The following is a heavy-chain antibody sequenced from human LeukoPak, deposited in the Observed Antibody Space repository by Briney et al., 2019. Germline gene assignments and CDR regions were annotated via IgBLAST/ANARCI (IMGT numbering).Heavy chain of an antibody. V-gene: IGHV3-33*06. J-gene: IGHJ4*02. D-gene: IGHD2-2*01. CDR1: GFTFSSYG. CDR3: AKDLAYSSTSLDY. Sequence: PGGSLRLSCAASGFTFSSYGMHWVCQAPGKRLEWVAVIWYDGSNKYYADSVKGRFTISRDNSKNTPYLQMNSLRAEDTAVYYCAKDLAYSSTSLDYWGQGTPVTVSS. CDR2: IWYDGSNK.